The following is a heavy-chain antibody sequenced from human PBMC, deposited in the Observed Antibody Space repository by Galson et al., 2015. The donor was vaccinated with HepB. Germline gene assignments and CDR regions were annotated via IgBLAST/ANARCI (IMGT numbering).Heavy chain of an antibody. Sequence: SLRLSCAASGFTFSYYAMAWVRQAPGKGLEWISAITPSGDNTYSADSMKGRFFISRDNSHDTLFLHMNSLRADDTAIYFCAKVFPEKTDGWYRQALYYFDSWGQGTRVTVSS. CDR3: AKVFPEKTDGWYRQALYYFDS. D-gene: IGHD6-19*01. CDR2: ITPSGDNT. V-gene: IGHV3-23*01. J-gene: IGHJ4*02. CDR1: GFTFSYYA.